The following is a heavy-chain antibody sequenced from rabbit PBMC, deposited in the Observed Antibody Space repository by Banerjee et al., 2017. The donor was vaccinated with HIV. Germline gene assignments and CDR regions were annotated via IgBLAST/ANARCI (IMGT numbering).Heavy chain of an antibody. V-gene: IGHV1S45*01. CDR2: IDSGSSGNT. Sequence: QEQLEESGGDLVKPEGSLTLTCTASGFSLSNNYYMCWVRQAPGKGLEWIGCIDSGSSGNTWYASWAKGRFTISKTSSTTVTLQMTSLTAADTATYFCARDRDTGTVYYFDLWGQGTLVTVS. D-gene: IGHD7-1*01. CDR1: GFSLSNNYY. J-gene: IGHJ4*01. CDR3: ARDRDTGTVYYFDL.